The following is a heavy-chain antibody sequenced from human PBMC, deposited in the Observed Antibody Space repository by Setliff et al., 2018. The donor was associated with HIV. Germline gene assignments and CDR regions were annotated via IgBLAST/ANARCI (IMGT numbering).Heavy chain of an antibody. D-gene: IGHD6-19*01. Sequence: ASVKVSCKASGYTFTGHYLHWVRQAPGQGLEWLGWVNPNSGDAIYAQNFQGRVTMTRDMSISTAYMEVNRLTSDDTALYYCAREGQDSGGWYYFDYWGQGTLVTVSS. CDR3: AREGQDSGGWYYFDY. J-gene: IGHJ4*02. CDR1: GYTFTGHY. CDR2: VNPNSGDA. V-gene: IGHV1-2*02.